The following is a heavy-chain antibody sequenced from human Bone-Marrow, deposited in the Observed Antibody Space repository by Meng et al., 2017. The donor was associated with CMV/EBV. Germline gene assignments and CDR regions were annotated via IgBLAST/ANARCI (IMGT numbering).Heavy chain of an antibody. Sequence: GGSLRLSCAASGFTFSSYSMNWVRQAPGKGLEWVSSISSSSSYIYYADSVKGRFTISRDNAKNSLYLQMNSLRAEDMALYYCAKGTIELGYCSSTSCLGDAFDIWGQGTMVTVSS. D-gene: IGHD2-2*01. CDR3: AKGTIELGYCSSTSCLGDAFDI. CDR2: ISSSSSYI. J-gene: IGHJ3*02. V-gene: IGHV3-21*04. CDR1: GFTFSSYS.